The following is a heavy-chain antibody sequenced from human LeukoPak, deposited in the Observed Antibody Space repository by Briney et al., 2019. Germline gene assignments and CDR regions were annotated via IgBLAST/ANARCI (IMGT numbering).Heavy chain of an antibody. J-gene: IGHJ2*01. V-gene: IGHV1-2*04. CDR3: ARDGDPIGYCSGGSCYSDWYFDL. Sequence: ASVKVFCKASGYTFTGYYMHWVRQAPGQGLEWMGWINPNSGVTNYAQKFQGWVTMTRDTSISTAYMELSRLRSDDTAVYYCARDGDPIGYCSGGSCYSDWYFDLWGRGTLVTVSS. CDR2: INPNSGVT. D-gene: IGHD2-15*01. CDR1: GYTFTGYY.